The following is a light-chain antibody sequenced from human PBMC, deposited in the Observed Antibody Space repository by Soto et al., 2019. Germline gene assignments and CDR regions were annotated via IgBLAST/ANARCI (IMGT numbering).Light chain of an antibody. J-gene: IGLJ3*02. CDR3: FSYTANDNWV. Sequence: QSALTQPHSVSGSPGQSVTISCTGTNSDVGRYHSVSWYQQLPGKAPKIIISAVRQRPSGVPDRFSGSKSGNTASLTISGLQADDEADYFCFSYTANDNWVFGGGTKLTVL. V-gene: IGLV2-11*01. CDR1: NSDVGRYHS. CDR2: AVR.